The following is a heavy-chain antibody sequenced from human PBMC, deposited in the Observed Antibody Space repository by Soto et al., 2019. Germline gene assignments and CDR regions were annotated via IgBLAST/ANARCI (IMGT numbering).Heavy chain of an antibody. V-gene: IGHV3-21*01. CDR3: ARALRRPFDI. CDR1: GFTFSSYR. Sequence: LRLSCAASGFTFSSYRMHWARQAPGKGLGWVSSISSSSSYIYYADSVKGRFTISRDNAKNSLYLQMNSLRAEDTAVYYCARALRRPFDIWGQGTMVTVSS. CDR2: ISSSSSYI. J-gene: IGHJ3*02.